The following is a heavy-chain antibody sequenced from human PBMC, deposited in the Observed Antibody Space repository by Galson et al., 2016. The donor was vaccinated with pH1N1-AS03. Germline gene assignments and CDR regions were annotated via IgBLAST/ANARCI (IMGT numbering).Heavy chain of an antibody. Sequence: SVKVSCKASGGNFRTHPISWVRQAPGQGLEWMGGIMPVFGPAKYAQKFQGRVTISADESTSTAYMELHNLRPEDTDVYYCATDHYETSDFRGAWDYWGQGTPVTVSS. CDR1: GGNFRTHP. D-gene: IGHD3-22*01. J-gene: IGHJ4*02. V-gene: IGHV1-69*13. CDR2: IMPVFGPA. CDR3: ATDHYETSDFRGAWDY.